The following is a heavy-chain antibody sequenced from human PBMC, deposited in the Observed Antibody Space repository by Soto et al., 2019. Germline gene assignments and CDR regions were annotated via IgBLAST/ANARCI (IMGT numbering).Heavy chain of an antibody. Sequence: EVQLVESGGGLVQPGESLKLSCAASGFTFSGSVMHWVRQASGKGLEWVGRIRSKANNYATAYAASVKGRFIISRDDSQNTAFLQMSSLKTEDTAVYYCSASEYCSGTSCLGYWGQGTLVTVSS. CDR1: GFTFSGSV. CDR3: SASEYCSGTSCLGY. D-gene: IGHD2-2*01. J-gene: IGHJ4*02. CDR2: IRSKANNYAT. V-gene: IGHV3-73*02.